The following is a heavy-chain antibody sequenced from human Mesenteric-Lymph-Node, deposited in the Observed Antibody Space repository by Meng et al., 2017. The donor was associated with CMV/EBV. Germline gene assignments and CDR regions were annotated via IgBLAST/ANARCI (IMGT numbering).Heavy chain of an antibody. CDR2: ITGSGVTT. D-gene: IGHD2-2*01. Sequence: GESLKISCAVSGFTFSNYVMSWVRQAPGKGLEWISVITGSGVTTYYADSVEGRFTISRDNSKNTLYLQMNSLRAEDTAVYYCAKTWASYYAHKDHFDYWGQGTLVTVSS. CDR1: GFTFSNYV. V-gene: IGHV3-23*01. J-gene: IGHJ4*02. CDR3: AKTWASYYAHKDHFDY.